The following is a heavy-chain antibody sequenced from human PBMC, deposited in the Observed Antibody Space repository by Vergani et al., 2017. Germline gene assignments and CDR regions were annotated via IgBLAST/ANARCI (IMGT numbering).Heavy chain of an antibody. CDR1: GYSFTSYW. D-gene: IGHD5-12*01. J-gene: IGHJ4*02. CDR3: AKDREVATIAYYFDY. CDR2: IYPGDSDT. Sequence: EVQLVQSGAEVKKPGESLKISCKGSGYSFTSYWIGWVRQMPGKGLEWMGIIYPGDSDTRYSPSFQGQVTISADKSISTAYLQWSSLKASDTAMYYCAKDREVATIAYYFDYWGQGTLVTVSS. V-gene: IGHV5-51*03.